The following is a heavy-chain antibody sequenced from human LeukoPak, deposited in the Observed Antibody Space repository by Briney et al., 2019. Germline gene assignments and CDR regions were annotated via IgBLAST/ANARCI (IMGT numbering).Heavy chain of an antibody. CDR2: IGSSGGGI. Sequence: GGSLRLSCAASRFTFSSYTMYWVRHPPGKSLEWVSIIGSSGGGIHYADSVKGRFTISRDNSKNALYLQMNSLRVEDTAVYYCAIDPNWGTHSWGQGVLVTVSS. V-gene: IGHV3-23*01. D-gene: IGHD7-27*01. CDR1: RFTFSSYT. CDR3: AIDPNWGTHS. J-gene: IGHJ4*02.